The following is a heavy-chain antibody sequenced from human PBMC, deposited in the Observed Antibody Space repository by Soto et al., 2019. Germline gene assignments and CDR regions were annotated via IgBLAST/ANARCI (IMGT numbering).Heavy chain of an antibody. CDR3: ALDSSGWYYYGMDV. D-gene: IGHD6-19*01. V-gene: IGHV3-33*01. CDR1: GFTFSSYG. Sequence: QVQLVESGGGVVQPGRSLRLSCAASGFTFSSYGMHWVRQAPGKGLEWVAVIWYDGSNKYYADSVKGRFTISRDNSKNTLYLQMNNLRAEDTAVYYCALDSSGWYYYGMDVWGQGTTVTVSS. CDR2: IWYDGSNK. J-gene: IGHJ6*02.